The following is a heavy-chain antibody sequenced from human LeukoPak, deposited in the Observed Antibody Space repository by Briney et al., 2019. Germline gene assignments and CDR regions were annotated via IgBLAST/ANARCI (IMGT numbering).Heavy chain of an antibody. V-gene: IGHV3-74*01. J-gene: IGHJ4*02. D-gene: IGHD3-10*01. CDR1: GFTFSNHW. CDR2: INADGRTT. Sequence: PGASLRLSCAASGFTFSNHWMHWVRQAPGKGLVWVSYINADGRTTNYADSVKGRFTVSRDNAKNTLFLQMNSLRAEDTAVYYCARGSRSGWGAYYFDSWGQGTLVSVSS. CDR3: ARGSRSGWGAYYFDS.